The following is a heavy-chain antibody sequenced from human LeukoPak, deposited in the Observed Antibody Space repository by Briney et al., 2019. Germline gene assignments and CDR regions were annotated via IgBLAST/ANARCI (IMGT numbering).Heavy chain of an antibody. CDR2: ITGDGSTP. CDR3: ARVGFSGYDS. Sequence: GGSLRLSCATSGFVFSNYAMNWVRQAPGKGLEYVSAITGDGSTPYYANSVKGRFTISRDNSRNTLYLQMGSLRSEDMAVYYCARVGFSGYDSWGQGTLVNASS. J-gene: IGHJ5*02. V-gene: IGHV3-64*01. CDR1: GFVFSNYA. D-gene: IGHD5-12*01.